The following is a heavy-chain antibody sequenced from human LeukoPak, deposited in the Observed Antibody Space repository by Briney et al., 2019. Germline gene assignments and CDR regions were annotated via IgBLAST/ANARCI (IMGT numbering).Heavy chain of an antibody. J-gene: IGHJ4*02. V-gene: IGHV4-59*12. D-gene: IGHD3-22*01. CDR1: GGSISSYY. CDR2: IYYSGST. CDR3: ARALYYYDSSALDY. Sequence: SETLSLTCTVSGGSISSYYWSWIRQPPGKGLEWIGYIYYSGSTNYNPSLKSRVTMSVDTSKNQFSLKLSSVTAADTAVYYCARALYYYDSSALDYWGQGTLVTVSS.